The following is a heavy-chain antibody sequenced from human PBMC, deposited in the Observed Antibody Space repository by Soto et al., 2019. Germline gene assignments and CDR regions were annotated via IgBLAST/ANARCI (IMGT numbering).Heavy chain of an antibody. CDR1: SGSISSTIYS. D-gene: IGHD6-19*01. V-gene: IGHV3-23*01. J-gene: IGHJ4*02. Sequence: PSETLSLTCTVSSGSISSTIYSRDWIRQAPGKGLEWVSAISGSGGSTYYADSVKGRFTISRDNSKNTLYLQMNSLRAEDTAVYYCAKEGEYSSGWDNFDYWGQGTLVTVSS. CDR3: AKEGEYSSGWDNFDY. CDR2: ISGSGGST.